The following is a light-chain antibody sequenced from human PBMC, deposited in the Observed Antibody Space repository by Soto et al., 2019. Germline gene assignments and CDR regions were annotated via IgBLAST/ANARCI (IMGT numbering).Light chain of an antibody. Sequence: QSALTQPASVSGSPGQSITISCTGSSSDVGGFNSVSWYQQRPGNAPKVMIYDVTVRPSEVSNRFSGSKSGNTASLTISGLQTEDEADYYCFSYAGSNTYVFGTGTKVTV. CDR3: FSYAGSNTYV. V-gene: IGLV2-14*01. CDR2: DVT. J-gene: IGLJ1*01. CDR1: SSDVGGFNS.